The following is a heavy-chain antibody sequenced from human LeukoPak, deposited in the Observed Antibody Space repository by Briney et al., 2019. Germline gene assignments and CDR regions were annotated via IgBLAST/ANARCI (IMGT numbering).Heavy chain of an antibody. V-gene: IGHV3-30*18. CDR3: AKTTGNLDY. Sequence: PGRSLRLSCAASGFTFSSYGMHWVRQAPGKGLEWVAVISYDGSNKYYADSVKGRFTISRDNSKNTLYLQMNSLRVEDTAVYYCAKTTGNLDYWGQGTLVTISS. J-gene: IGHJ4*02. CDR1: GFTFSSYG. D-gene: IGHD4-17*01. CDR2: ISYDGSNK.